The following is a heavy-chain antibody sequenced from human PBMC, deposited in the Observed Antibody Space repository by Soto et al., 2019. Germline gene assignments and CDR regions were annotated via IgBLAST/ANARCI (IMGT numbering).Heavy chain of an antibody. Sequence: ASVKVSCKASGYTFTSYDINWVGQATGQGLEWMGWMSPNSGNTGYTQKFQGRVTMTTNTSINTAYMELSSLRSEDTAVYYCARERGYSYGGTDYYYYYGIDVWGQGTTVTVSS. D-gene: IGHD5-18*01. CDR3: ARERGYSYGGTDYYYYYGIDV. CDR1: GYTFTSYD. J-gene: IGHJ6*02. CDR2: MSPNSGNT. V-gene: IGHV1-8*01.